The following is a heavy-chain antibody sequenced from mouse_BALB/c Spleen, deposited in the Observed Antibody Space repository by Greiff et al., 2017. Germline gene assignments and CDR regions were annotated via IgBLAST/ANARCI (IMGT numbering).Heavy chain of an antibody. J-gene: IGHJ1*01. CDR2: ISYDGSN. V-gene: IGHV3-6*02. Sequence: EVKLVESGPGLVKPSQSLSLTCSVTGYSITSGYYWNWIRQFPGNKLEWMGYISYDGSNNYNPSLKNRISITRDTSKNQFFLKLNSVTTEDTATYYCAKERGRVLLSRGYFDVWGAGTTVTVSS. CDR3: AKERGRVLLSRGYFDV. CDR1: GYSITSGYY. D-gene: IGHD1-1*01.